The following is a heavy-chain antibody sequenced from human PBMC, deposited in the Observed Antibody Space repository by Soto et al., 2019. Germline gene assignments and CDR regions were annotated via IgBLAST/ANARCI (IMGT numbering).Heavy chain of an antibody. CDR2: INAGNGNT. CDR1: GYSLTSYA. D-gene: IGHD3-16*01. J-gene: IGHJ5*02. V-gene: IGHV1-3*01. Sequence: GASVKVSCKACGYSLTSYALRWVRQDPGQRLEWMGWINAGNGNTKYSQKFQGRVTITRDTSASTAYMELSSLRSEDTAVYYCARGYGGPIGWFDPWGQGTLVTVSS. CDR3: ARGYGGPIGWFDP.